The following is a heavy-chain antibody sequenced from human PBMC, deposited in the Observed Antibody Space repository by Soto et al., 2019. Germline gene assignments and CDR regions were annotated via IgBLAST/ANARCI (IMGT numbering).Heavy chain of an antibody. Sequence: GGSLRLSCAASGFTFSTYAMSWVRQAPGKGLEWVSGLFGSGGGISYAAPVKGRFTISRDDTKNTVYLQMNSLKTDDTAVYYCGRLYRTDPWGQGTLVTVSS. CDR1: GFTFSTYA. J-gene: IGHJ5*02. D-gene: IGHD3-10*01. CDR3: GRLYRTDP. CDR2: LFGSGGGI. V-gene: IGHV3-23*01.